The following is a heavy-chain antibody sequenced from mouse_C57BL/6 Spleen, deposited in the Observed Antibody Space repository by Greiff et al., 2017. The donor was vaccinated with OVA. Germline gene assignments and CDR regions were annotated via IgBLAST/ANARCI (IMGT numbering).Heavy chain of an antibody. CDR2: ISYDGSN. D-gene: IGHD4-1*01. Sequence: EVQLVESGPGLVKPSQSLSLTCSVTGYSITSGYYWNWIRQFPGNKLEWMGYISYDGSNNYNPSLKNRISITRDTSKNQFFLKLNSVTTEDTATYYCARVWEGAYWGQGTLVTVSA. J-gene: IGHJ3*01. V-gene: IGHV3-6*01. CDR1: GYSITSGYY. CDR3: ARVWEGAY.